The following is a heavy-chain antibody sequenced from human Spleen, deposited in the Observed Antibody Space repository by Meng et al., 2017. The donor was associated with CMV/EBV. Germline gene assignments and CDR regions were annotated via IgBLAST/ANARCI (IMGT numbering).Heavy chain of an antibody. CDR2: IYPGGSDT. CDR3: ARGVRGPNNWFDP. D-gene: IGHD3-10*02. Sequence: GESLKISCEGSGYSFTNYWIAWVRQMPGKGLEWMGSIYPGGSDTRYSPSFQGQVTISADKSISTAYLQWSSLKASDTAMYYCARGVRGPNNWFDPWGQGTLVTVSS. V-gene: IGHV5-51*01. CDR1: GYSFTNYW. J-gene: IGHJ5*02.